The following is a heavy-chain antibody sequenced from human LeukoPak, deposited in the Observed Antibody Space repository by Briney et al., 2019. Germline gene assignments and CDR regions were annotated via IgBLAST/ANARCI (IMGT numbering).Heavy chain of an antibody. CDR2: INTDGSST. Sequence: PGGSLRLSCSASGFTLSSYWMHWVRQAPGKGLVWVSRINTDGSSTNYADSVKGRFTVSRDNAKNTLYLQMNSLRDEDTAVYYCAKDSRSLAAAGEVDYWGQGTLVTVSS. V-gene: IGHV3-74*01. CDR3: AKDSRSLAAAGEVDY. D-gene: IGHD6-13*01. CDR1: GFTLSSYW. J-gene: IGHJ4*02.